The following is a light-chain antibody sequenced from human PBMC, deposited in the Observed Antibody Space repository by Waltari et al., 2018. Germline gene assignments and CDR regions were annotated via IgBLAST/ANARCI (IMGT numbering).Light chain of an antibody. Sequence: QSVLTQPSSVSAAPGQRGAISCSGSSSNIGKNYVSWYQEVPGTAPKLLIYQDNKRPSGVSDRFSGSKSGTSASLAITGLQGGDEADYYGATWDNGLSGWVFCGGTRLTV. CDR1: SSNIGKNY. J-gene: IGLJ3*02. CDR3: ATWDNGLSGWV. V-gene: IGLV1-51*02. CDR2: QDN.